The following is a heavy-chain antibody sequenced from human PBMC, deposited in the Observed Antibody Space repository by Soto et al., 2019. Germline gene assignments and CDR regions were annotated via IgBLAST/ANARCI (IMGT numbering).Heavy chain of an antibody. Sequence: GPLLLSCSASGFTFSSYSMSWVRQAPGKGLEWVSSISSSSSYIYYADSVKGRFTISRDNAKNSLYLQMNSLRAEDTAVYYCARFSVAGTGSYDYWGQGTLVTVSS. CDR1: GFTFSSYS. CDR2: ISSSSSYI. V-gene: IGHV3-21*01. CDR3: ARFSVAGTGSYDY. J-gene: IGHJ4*02. D-gene: IGHD6-19*01.